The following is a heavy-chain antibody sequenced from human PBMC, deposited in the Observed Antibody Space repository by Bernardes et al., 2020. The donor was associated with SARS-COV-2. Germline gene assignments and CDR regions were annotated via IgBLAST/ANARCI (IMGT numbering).Heavy chain of an antibody. D-gene: IGHD3-22*01. Sequence: SEPLSLTCTVSGGSISTGGYYWSWLRQHPGKGLEWIGYIYYSGSTYYNPSLESRVTILVDTSKNQFSLRLSSVTAADTAVYYCARALYYYEGSDYRYYFYGMDVWGQGTTVTVSS. CDR2: IYYSGST. CDR3: ARALYYYEGSDYRYYFYGMDV. V-gene: IGHV4-31*03. J-gene: IGHJ6*02. CDR1: GGSISTGGYY.